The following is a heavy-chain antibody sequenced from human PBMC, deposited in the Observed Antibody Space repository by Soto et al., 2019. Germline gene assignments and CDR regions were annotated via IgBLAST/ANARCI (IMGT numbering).Heavy chain of an antibody. CDR3: ARGRMVVAAGSPGYFDY. Sequence: GGSLRLSCAASGFTFSSYSMNWVRQAPGKGLEWVSYISGSSNTMYYADSVKGRFTISRDNDQNSLYLQINSLRAEDTAVYYCARGRMVVAAGSPGYFDYWGQGTLVTVSS. CDR2: ISGSSNTM. V-gene: IGHV3-48*01. D-gene: IGHD2-15*01. CDR1: GFTFSSYS. J-gene: IGHJ4*02.